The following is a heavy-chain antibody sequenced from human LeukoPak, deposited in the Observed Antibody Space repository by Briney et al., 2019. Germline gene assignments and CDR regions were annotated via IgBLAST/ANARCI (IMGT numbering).Heavy chain of an antibody. V-gene: IGHV1-18*04. CDR3: AANVDTAMVKYTLDY. CDR1: GYTLTDYY. Sequence: ASVKVSCKASGYTLTDYYMHWVRQAPGQGLEWMGWISAYNGNTNYAQKLQGRVTMTTDTSTSTAYMELRSLRSDDTAVYYCAANVDTAMVKYTLDYWGQGTLVTVSS. D-gene: IGHD5-18*01. J-gene: IGHJ4*02. CDR2: ISAYNGNT.